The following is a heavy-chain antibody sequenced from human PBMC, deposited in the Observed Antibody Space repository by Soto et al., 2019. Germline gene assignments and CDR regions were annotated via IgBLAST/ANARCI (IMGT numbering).Heavy chain of an antibody. CDR2: VYHSGST. D-gene: IGHD6-6*01. CDR3: TSSYSTSSSPDY. CDR1: GGSMRNYY. V-gene: IGHV4-59*01. J-gene: IGHJ4*02. Sequence: SETLSLTCSVSGGSMRNYYWHWIRQPPGRGLEWIGYVYHSGSTNYNPSLKSRVSMSVDVSRNHFSLTLHSVTAADTAVYFCTSSYSTSSSPDYWGQGTLVTVSS.